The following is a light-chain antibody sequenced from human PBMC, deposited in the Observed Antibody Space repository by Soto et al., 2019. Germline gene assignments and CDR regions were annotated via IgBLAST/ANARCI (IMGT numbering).Light chain of an antibody. CDR1: QSVLYSSNNKNY. J-gene: IGKJ3*01. CDR3: QQYYSSPPT. CDR2: WAS. Sequence: DVVMTQSPDSLAVSLGERATINCKSSQSVLYSSNNKNYLAWYQQKPGQPPKLLIYWASTRESGVPDRFSGSGSGTDFTLTIISLQAEDVAVYSCQQYYSSPPTFGPGTKVDVK. V-gene: IGKV4-1*01.